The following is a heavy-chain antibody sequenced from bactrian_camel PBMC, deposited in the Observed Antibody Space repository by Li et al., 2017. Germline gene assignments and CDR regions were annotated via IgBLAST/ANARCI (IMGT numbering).Heavy chain of an antibody. D-gene: IGHD6*01. J-gene: IGHJ6*01. CDR1: SYIYNRYY. Sequence: DVQLVESGGGSVQSGGSLRLSCAGPSYIYNRYYTGWFRQAPGKERELVSTFDSDGATFNADSVKGRFTISQDNAKNTVYLQMDSLKPEDTAMYYCAAPYGSTWWRGGFGYWGQGTQVTVS. CDR2: FDSDGAT. CDR3: AAPYGSTWWRGGFGY. V-gene: IGHV3S40*01.